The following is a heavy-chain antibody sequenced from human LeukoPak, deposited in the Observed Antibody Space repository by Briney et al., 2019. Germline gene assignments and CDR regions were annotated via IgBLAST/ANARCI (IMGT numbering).Heavy chain of an antibody. V-gene: IGHV1-46*01. Sequence: ASVKVSCKASGYTFTSYYMHWVRQAPGQGLEWMGIINPSGGSTSYAQKFQGRVTMTRDMSTSTVYMELSSLRSEDTAVYYCARDEGIYSSGSGAFDIWGQGTMVTVSS. CDR1: GYTFTSYY. CDR3: ARDEGIYSSGSGAFDI. J-gene: IGHJ3*02. CDR2: INPSGGST. D-gene: IGHD6-19*01.